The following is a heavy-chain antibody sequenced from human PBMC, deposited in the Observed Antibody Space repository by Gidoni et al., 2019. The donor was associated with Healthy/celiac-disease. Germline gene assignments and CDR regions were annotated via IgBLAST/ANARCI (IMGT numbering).Heavy chain of an antibody. D-gene: IGHD3-3*01. V-gene: IGHV4-39*01. CDR1: GGSISSSSYY. Sequence: QLQLQESGPGLVKPSETLSLTCTVSGGSISSSSYYWGWIRQPPGKGLEWIGSIYYSGSTYYNPSLKSRVTISVDTSKNQFSLKLSSVTAADTAVYYCARRASGSYDFWSGYQPLGWFDPWGQGTLVTVSS. CDR3: ARRASGSYDFWSGYQPLGWFDP. J-gene: IGHJ5*02. CDR2: IYYSGST.